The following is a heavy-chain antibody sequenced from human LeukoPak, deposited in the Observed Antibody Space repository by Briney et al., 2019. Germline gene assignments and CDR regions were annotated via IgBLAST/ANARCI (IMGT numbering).Heavy chain of an antibody. J-gene: IGHJ4*02. D-gene: IGHD3-10*01. V-gene: IGHV1-18*01. CDR2: ISAYNGDT. Sequence: ASVKVSCKASGYTFNSYGISWVRQAPGQGLEWMGWISAYNGDTNYAQKLQGKVTLTTDASTSTAYMELRSLRSDDTAVYYCARDTSGSGGFFNAPLDYWGQGNPVTVSS. CDR3: ARDTSGSGGFFNAPLDY. CDR1: GYTFNSYG.